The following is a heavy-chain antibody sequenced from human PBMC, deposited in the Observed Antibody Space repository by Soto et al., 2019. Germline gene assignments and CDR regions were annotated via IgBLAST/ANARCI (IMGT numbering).Heavy chain of an antibody. Sequence: GASVKGYCRPSGYTFTANYIHWVRQAPGQGLEWMGWMSTNSGGTKYAQKFQGRVTMTRDTSISTAYMELTTLTLDDTAVYYCARGFGSSWFDYWGQGTLVTVSS. CDR3: ARGFGSSWFDY. V-gene: IGHV1-2*02. CDR1: GYTFTANY. D-gene: IGHD3-10*01. CDR2: MSTNSGGT. J-gene: IGHJ4*02.